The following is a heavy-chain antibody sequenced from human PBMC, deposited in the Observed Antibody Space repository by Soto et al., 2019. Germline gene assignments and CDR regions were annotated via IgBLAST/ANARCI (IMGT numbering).Heavy chain of an antibody. V-gene: IGHV4-31*03. Sequence: TLSLTCTVSGGSISSGGYYWSWIRQHPGKGLEWIGYIYYSGSTYYNPSLKSRVTISVDTSKNQFSLKLSSVTAADTAVYYCARGPSTWTPYYYYGMDVWGQGTTVTVSS. CDR2: IYYSGST. CDR1: GGSISSGGYY. J-gene: IGHJ6*02. D-gene: IGHD1-1*01. CDR3: ARGPSTWTPYYYYGMDV.